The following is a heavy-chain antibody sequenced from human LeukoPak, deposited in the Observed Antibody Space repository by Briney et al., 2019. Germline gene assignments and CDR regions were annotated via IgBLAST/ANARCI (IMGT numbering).Heavy chain of an antibody. CDR3: ARDRSPGWFDP. V-gene: IGHV3-30*04. CDR2: ISYDGSNK. CDR1: GFTFSSYA. Sequence: PGGSLRLSCAASGFTFSSYAMHWVRQAPGKGLEWVAVISYDGSNKYYADSVKGRFTISRDNAKNTLYLQLNSLRAEDTAVYYCARDRSPGWFDPWGQGTLVTVSS. J-gene: IGHJ5*02.